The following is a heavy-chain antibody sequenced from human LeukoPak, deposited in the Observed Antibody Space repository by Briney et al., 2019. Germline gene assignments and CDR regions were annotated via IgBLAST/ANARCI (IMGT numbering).Heavy chain of an antibody. CDR1: GFTFSGYP. Sequence: PGKSLRLSCAASGFTFSGYPIHWVRQAPGKGLEWVAVISYDGSNKYYADSVKGRFTISRDNSKNTLYLQMNSLRAEDTAVYYCASLGTDLDYWGQGTLVTVSS. D-gene: IGHD7-27*01. J-gene: IGHJ4*02. CDR2: ISYDGSNK. CDR3: ASLGTDLDY. V-gene: IGHV3-30-3*01.